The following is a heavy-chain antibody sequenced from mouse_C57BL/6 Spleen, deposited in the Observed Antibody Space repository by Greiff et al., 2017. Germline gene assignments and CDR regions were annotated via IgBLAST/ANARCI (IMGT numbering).Heavy chain of an antibody. V-gene: IGHV1-52*01. CDR3: ARRGRDYLDY. Sequence: QVQLQQPGAELVRPGSSVKLSCKASGYTFTSYWMHWVKQRPIQGLEWIGNIDPSDSETHYNQKFKDKATLTVDKSSSTAYMQLSSLTSEDSAVYYCARRGRDYLDYWGQGTTLTVSS. CDR1: GYTFTSYW. CDR2: IDPSDSET. J-gene: IGHJ2*01.